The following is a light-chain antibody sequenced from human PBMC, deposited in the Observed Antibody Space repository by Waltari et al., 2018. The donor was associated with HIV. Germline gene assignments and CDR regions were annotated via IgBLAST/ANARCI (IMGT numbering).Light chain of an antibody. Sequence: DIQMTQSPSSLSASVGDRVTIACRASQSVSNYLNWYQQKPGKAPNLLIYDASNLQSGVPSRFSGSGSGTDFTLTISSLQHEDFATYYCQQSYSAPRTFGQGTNLEIK. V-gene: IGKV1-39*01. J-gene: IGKJ2*01. CDR2: DAS. CDR1: QSVSNY. CDR3: QQSYSAPRT.